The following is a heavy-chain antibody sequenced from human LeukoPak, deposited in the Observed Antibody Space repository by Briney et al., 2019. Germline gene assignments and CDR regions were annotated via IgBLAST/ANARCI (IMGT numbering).Heavy chain of an antibody. CDR2: INWNGGST. D-gene: IGHD3-22*01. V-gene: IGHV3-20*04. CDR3: AREGDYYDSSGLDY. Sequence: GGSLRLSCAASGFTFDDYGMSWVRQAPGKGLEWVSGINWNGGSTGYADSVKGRFTISRDNAKNSLYLQMNSLRAEDTAVYYCAREGDYYDSSGLDYWGQGTLVTVSS. J-gene: IGHJ4*02. CDR1: GFTFDDYG.